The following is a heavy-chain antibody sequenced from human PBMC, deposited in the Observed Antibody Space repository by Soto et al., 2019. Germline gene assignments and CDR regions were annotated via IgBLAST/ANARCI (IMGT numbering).Heavy chain of an antibody. CDR3: AKDSPNYYDSSGHFDY. CDR2: ISGSGGST. CDR1: GFTFSSYA. Sequence: GGSLRLSCAASGFTFSSYAMSWVRQAPGKGLEGVSAISGSGGSTYYADSVKGRFTISRDNSKNTLYLQMNSLRAEDTAVYYCAKDSPNYYDSSGHFDYWGQGTLVTVSS. J-gene: IGHJ4*02. V-gene: IGHV3-23*01. D-gene: IGHD3-22*01.